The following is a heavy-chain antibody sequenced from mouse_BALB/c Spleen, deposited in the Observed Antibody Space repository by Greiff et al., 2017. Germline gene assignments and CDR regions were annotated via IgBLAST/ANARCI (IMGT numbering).Heavy chain of an antibody. CDR2: IDPENGDT. CDR1: GFNIKDSY. CDR3: NPLYYDYDTYAMDD. V-gene: IGHV14-4*02. Sequence: VQLQQSGAELVRSGASVKLSCTASGFNIKDSYMHWVKQRPEQGLEWIGWIDPENGDTEYAPKFQGKATMTADTSSNTAYLQLSSLTSADTAVYYCNPLYYDYDTYAMDDWGQGTSVTVSA. J-gene: IGHJ4*01. D-gene: IGHD2-4*01.